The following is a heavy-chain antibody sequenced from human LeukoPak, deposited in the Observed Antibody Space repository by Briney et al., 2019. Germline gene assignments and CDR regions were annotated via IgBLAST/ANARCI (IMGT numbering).Heavy chain of an antibody. J-gene: IGHJ4*02. CDR2: IYYSGST. CDR1: GDSISSYY. V-gene: IGHV4-59*01. Sequence: SETLSLTCTVSGDSISSYYWSWIRQPPGKGLEWIGYIYYSGSTKYNPSLKSRVTISVDASKTQFSLKPNSVTAADTAVYYCARGSRELYYFDYWGQGTLVTVSS. CDR3: ARGSRELYYFDY. D-gene: IGHD1-7*01.